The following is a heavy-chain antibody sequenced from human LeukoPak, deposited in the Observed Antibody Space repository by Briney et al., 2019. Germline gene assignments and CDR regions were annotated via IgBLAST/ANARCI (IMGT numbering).Heavy chain of an antibody. CDR3: TAEWRLLWCLGY. Sequence: GGSLRLSCAASGFTFSTAWMSWVRQAPGKGLEWAGRIKGKTDGGTTDYAAPVKGRFAISRDDSKNMVYLQMNSLKTEDTAVYYCTAEWRLLWCLGYWGQGTLVTVSS. V-gene: IGHV3-15*01. J-gene: IGHJ4*02. CDR1: GFTFSTAW. CDR2: IKGKTDGGTT. D-gene: IGHD4/OR15-4a*01.